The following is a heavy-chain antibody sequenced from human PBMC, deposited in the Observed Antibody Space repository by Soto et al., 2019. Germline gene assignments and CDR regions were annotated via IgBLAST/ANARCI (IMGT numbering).Heavy chain of an antibody. CDR2: IHSSGTF. CDR3: ARDNGVAVGTILYYFDH. J-gene: IGHJ4*02. Sequence: QVQLQESGPGLVKPSETLSLTCTVSGASISNAYWSWIRQAAGKRLEWIGRIHSSGTFNYNPSLKSRVSISRDTSKNQISLKLSSVTAADTAVYYCARDNGVAVGTILYYFDHWGQGTQVTVSS. D-gene: IGHD1-1*01. CDR1: GASISNAY. V-gene: IGHV4-4*07.